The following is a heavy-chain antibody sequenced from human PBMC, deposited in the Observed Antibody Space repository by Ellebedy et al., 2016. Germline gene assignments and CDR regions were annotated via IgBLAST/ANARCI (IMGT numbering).Heavy chain of an antibody. J-gene: IGHJ5*02. CDR1: RGSFSGYY. V-gene: IGHV4-34*01. CDR3: ARGRVVTVPLNSFDP. Sequence: SETLSLXXAVDRGSFSGYYWSWIRQSPGKGLEWIGEINHTGTTNCNPSLKSRLTISADKSKNQFYLKLSSVTAADTAVYYCARGRVVTVPLNSFDPWGQGTLVTVSS. CDR2: INHTGTT. D-gene: IGHD4-23*01.